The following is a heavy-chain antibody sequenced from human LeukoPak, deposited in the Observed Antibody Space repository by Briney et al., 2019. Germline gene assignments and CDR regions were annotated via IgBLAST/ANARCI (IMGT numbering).Heavy chain of an antibody. CDR3: ARDRYCSGGSCPNFDY. J-gene: IGHJ4*02. CDR2: INHSGST. V-gene: IGHV4-34*01. CDR1: GGSFSGYY. D-gene: IGHD2-15*01. Sequence: SETLSLTCAVYGGSFSGYYWSWIRQPPGKWLEWIGEINHSGSTNYNPALKSRVTISVDTSKNQFSLTLSSVTAADTAVYYCARDRYCSGGSCPNFDYWGQGTLVTVSS.